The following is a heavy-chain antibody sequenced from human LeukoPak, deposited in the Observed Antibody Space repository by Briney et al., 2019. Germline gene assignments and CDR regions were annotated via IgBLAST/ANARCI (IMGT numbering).Heavy chain of an antibody. CDR1: GFTFDDYA. J-gene: IGHJ6*03. D-gene: IGHD6-6*01. CDR2: ISWNSGSI. CDR3: AKDSGSSGYYYMDV. V-gene: IGHV3-9*03. Sequence: PGRSLRLSCAASGFTFDDYAMHWVRQAPGKGLEWVSGISWNSGSIDYADSVKGRFTISRDNAKNSLYLQMNSLRAEDMALYYCAKDSGSSGYYYMDVWGKGTTVTVSS.